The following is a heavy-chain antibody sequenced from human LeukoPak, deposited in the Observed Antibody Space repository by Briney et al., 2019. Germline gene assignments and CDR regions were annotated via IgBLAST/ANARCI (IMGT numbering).Heavy chain of an antibody. CDR2: IYYSGST. D-gene: IGHD4-17*01. CDR3: ARSEVGDSFIDYYGIDV. V-gene: IGHV4-59*01. CDR1: SGSISSYY. Sequence: SETLSLTCTVYSGSISSYYWSWIRQPPGKGLEWFGYIYYSGSTNYNPSLKSRVTISVDTSKNQFSLKLSSVTAADTAVYYCARSEVGDSFIDYYGIDVWGQGTTVTVSS. J-gene: IGHJ6*02.